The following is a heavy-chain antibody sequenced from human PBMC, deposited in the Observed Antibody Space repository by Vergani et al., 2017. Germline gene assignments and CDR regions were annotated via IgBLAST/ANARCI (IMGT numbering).Heavy chain of an antibody. CDR3: ARDSAIVVVPAAPFDY. V-gene: IGHV3-21*01. Sequence: EVQLVESGGGLVKPGGSLRLSCAASGFTFGSYSMNWVRQAPGKGLEWVSSISSSSSYIYYADSVKGRFTISRDNAKNSLYLQMNSLRAEDTAVYYCARDSAIVVVPAAPFDYWGQGTLVTVSS. J-gene: IGHJ4*02. D-gene: IGHD2-2*01. CDR1: GFTFGSYS. CDR2: ISSSSSYI.